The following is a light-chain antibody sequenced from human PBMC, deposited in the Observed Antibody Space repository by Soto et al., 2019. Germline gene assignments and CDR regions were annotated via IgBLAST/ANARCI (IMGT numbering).Light chain of an antibody. J-gene: IGKJ5*01. V-gene: IGKV3-11*01. CDR3: QQRSNWPLIT. Sequence: EVVLTQSPATLSLSPGDRATLSCRASQSVNNFLAWYQQKPGQTPRLLIYDASNRATGIPARFSGSGSGTDFTLTISSLEPEDFAVYYCQQRSNWPLITFGQGTRLEIK. CDR2: DAS. CDR1: QSVNNF.